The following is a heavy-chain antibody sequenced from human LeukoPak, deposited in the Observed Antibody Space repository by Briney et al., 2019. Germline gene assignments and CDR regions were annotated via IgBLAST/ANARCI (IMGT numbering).Heavy chain of an antibody. CDR1: GFSFSGYW. Sequence: GGSLRLSCAASGFSFSGYWMTWVRQAPGKGLEWVANIKEDGSEKYYADFVKGRFTTSRDNAKNSLDLQMNSLRAEDTAVYYCARRGSTDYWGQGTLVTVSS. J-gene: IGHJ4*02. CDR3: ARRGSTDY. CDR2: IKEDGSEK. D-gene: IGHD2/OR15-2a*01. V-gene: IGHV3-7*03.